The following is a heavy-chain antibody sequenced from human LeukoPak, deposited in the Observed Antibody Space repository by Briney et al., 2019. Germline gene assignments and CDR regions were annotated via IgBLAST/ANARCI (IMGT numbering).Heavy chain of an antibody. D-gene: IGHD4/OR15-4a*01. J-gene: IGHJ4*02. Sequence: ASETLSLTATGSGASINDYSWSWLRQGPGQGLEFIGFTFHTGTTSYSPTLSSRVTIAIATSKPQFPLFFTSVTAADTAAYSCVSSGSIGAIWGQGSLVTVSS. CDR1: GASINDYS. V-gene: IGHV4-59*01. CDR3: VSSGSIGAI. CDR2: TFHTGTT.